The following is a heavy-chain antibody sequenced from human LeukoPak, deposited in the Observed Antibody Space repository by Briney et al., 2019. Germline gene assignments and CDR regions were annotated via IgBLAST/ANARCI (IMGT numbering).Heavy chain of an antibody. D-gene: IGHD3-16*01. CDR3: ARELRSFDS. V-gene: IGHV3-7*01. Sequence: GGSLRLSCAASGFTFSSYWMTWVRQAPGKGLEWVANIKQNGEKLNYVDSVEDRLTISRDNSKNSLYLHMTSLTAEDTAVYYCARELRSFDSWGQGTLVTVSS. CDR1: GFTFSSYW. J-gene: IGHJ4*02. CDR2: IKQNGEKL.